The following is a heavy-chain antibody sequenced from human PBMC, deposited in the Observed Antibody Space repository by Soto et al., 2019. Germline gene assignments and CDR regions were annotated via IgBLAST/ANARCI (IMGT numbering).Heavy chain of an antibody. Sequence: KPGGSLRLSCAASGFTFSSYSMNWVRQAPGKGLEWVSSISSSSSYIYYADSVKGRFTISRDNAKNSLYLQMNSLRAEDTAVYYCARGEWELLREYYGMDVWGQGTTVTVSS. D-gene: IGHD1-26*01. V-gene: IGHV3-21*01. J-gene: IGHJ6*02. CDR1: GFTFSSYS. CDR3: ARGEWELLREYYGMDV. CDR2: ISSSSSYI.